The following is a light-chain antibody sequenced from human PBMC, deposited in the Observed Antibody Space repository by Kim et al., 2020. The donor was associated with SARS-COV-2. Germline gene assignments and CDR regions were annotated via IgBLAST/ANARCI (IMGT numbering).Light chain of an antibody. CDR3: QQCNNWPLT. CDR1: QSVSSN. J-gene: IGKJ4*01. Sequence: EIVMTQSPATLSVFPGDRATLSCRASQSVSSNLAWYQQKPGQAPRLLIYGASTRATGIPARFSGSGSGTEFTLNISSLQSEDFAVYYCQQCNNWPLTFGGGTKVDIK. CDR2: GAS. V-gene: IGKV3-15*01.